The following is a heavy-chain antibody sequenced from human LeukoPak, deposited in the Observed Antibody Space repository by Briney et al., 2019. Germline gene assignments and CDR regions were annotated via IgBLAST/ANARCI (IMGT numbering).Heavy chain of an antibody. CDR2: INTNTGNP. J-gene: IGHJ3*02. CDR1: GYTFTGYY. D-gene: IGHD1-26*01. V-gene: IGHV7-4-1*02. CDR3: ARDKGRSGTRPPTKPNDAFDI. Sequence: GASVKVSCKASGYTFTGYYMHWVRQAPGQGLEWMGWINTNTGNPTYAQGFTGRFVFSLDTSVSTAYLQISSLKAEDTAVYYCARDKGRSGTRPPTKPNDAFDIWGQGTMVTVSS.